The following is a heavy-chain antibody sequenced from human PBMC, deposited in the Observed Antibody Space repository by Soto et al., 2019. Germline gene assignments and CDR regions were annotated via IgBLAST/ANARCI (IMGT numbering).Heavy chain of an antibody. J-gene: IGHJ4*02. CDR3: AKGYCTNGICYTDY. CDR2: VGGSGTST. Sequence: GGSLRLSCAASGFTFSSYAMSWVRQGPGKGLEWVSTVGGSGTSTNYADSVKGRFTISRDNSMNTLYLQMSSLRAEDTAVYYCAKGYCTNGICYTDYWGQGTLVTVSS. D-gene: IGHD2-8*01. V-gene: IGHV3-23*01. CDR1: GFTFSSYA.